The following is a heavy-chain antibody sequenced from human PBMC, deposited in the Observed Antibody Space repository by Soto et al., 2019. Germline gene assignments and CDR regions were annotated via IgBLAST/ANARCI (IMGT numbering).Heavy chain of an antibody. CDR3: AKDHQPDGRWPFDH. CDR2: IFGSGGGI. D-gene: IGHD2-8*01. J-gene: IGHJ4*02. V-gene: IGHV3-23*01. Sequence: EVQLLESGGGLVQPGGSLRLTCAASGFTFSTYTMSWVRQAPGEGLEWVSGIFGSGGGISYADSVKGRFTISRDNSNNMLYLQMHSLRAEDTAVYYCAKDHQPDGRWPFDHWGQGTLVTVSS. CDR1: GFTFSTYT.